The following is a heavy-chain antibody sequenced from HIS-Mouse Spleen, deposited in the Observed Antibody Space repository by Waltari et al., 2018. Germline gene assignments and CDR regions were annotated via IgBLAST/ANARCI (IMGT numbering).Heavy chain of an antibody. CDR2: INHSGST. CDR1: GGSFSGYY. V-gene: IGHV4-34*01. D-gene: IGHD1-7*01. Sequence: QVQLQQWGAGLLKPSETLSLTCAVYGGSFSGYYWSWIRQPPGKGLGWIGEINHSGSTNYNPSLKGRATISVDTSENQFSLKLSSVTAADTAVYYCAGYNWNYGTDYWGQGTLVTVSS. CDR3: AGYNWNYGTDY. J-gene: IGHJ4*02.